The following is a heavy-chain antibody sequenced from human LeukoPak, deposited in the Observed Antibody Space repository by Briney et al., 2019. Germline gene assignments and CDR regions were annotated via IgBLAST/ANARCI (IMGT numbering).Heavy chain of an antibody. CDR3: ARVSGGGYYYYYMDV. Sequence: PSETLSLTCAVYGGSFSGYYWSWIRQPPGKGLEWIGEINHSGSTNYNPSLKSRVTISVDTSKNQFSLKLSSVTAADTAVYYCARVSGGGYYYYYMDVWGKGTTVTVSS. CDR2: INHSGST. J-gene: IGHJ6*03. D-gene: IGHD1-26*01. CDR1: GGSFSGYY. V-gene: IGHV4-34*01.